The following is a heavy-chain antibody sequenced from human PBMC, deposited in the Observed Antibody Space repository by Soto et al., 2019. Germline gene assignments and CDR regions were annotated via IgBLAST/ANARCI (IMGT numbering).Heavy chain of an antibody. CDR1: GCRFTTYW. J-gene: IGHJ4*02. CDR2: GYPCDWDT. Sequence: GGSLEISCRGSGCRFTTYWLGCVRRLPGKGLEWMGRGYPCDWDTRYSPSFQGQVTFSADKSISTAYLQWSSLKASDSAMYYCARHSSNEEFDYWGQGTLVTVSS. CDR3: ARHSSNEEFDY. D-gene: IGHD1-1*01. V-gene: IGHV5-51*01.